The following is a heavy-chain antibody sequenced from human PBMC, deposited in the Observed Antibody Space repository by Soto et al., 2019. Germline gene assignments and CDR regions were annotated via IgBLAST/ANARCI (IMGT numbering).Heavy chain of an antibody. CDR3: ARGVWAAARPRGFDP. V-gene: IGHV3-21*01. CDR2: ISSSSSYI. D-gene: IGHD6-6*01. Sequence: GGSLRLSCAASGFTFSSYSMNWVRQAPGKGLEWVSSISSSSSYIYYADSVKGRFTISRDNAKNSLYLQMNSLRAEDTAVYYCARGVWAAARPRGFDPWGQGTLVTVSS. CDR1: GFTFSSYS. J-gene: IGHJ5*02.